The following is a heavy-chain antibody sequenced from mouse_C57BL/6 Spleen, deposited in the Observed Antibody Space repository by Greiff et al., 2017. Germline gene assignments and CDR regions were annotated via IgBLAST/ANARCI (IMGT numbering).Heavy chain of an antibody. CDR3: ARLGYWEGYVDY. D-gene: IGHD4-1*01. V-gene: IGHV1-9*01. J-gene: IGHJ2*01. CDR1: GYTFTGYW. Sequence: QVQLQQSGAELMKPGASVKLSCKATGYTFTGYWIEWVKQRPGHGLEWIGEILPGSGSTNYNEKFKGKATFTVDKSSNTAYMQLSSLTTDDSAIYYCARLGYWEGYVDYWGQGTTLTVSS. CDR2: ILPGSGST.